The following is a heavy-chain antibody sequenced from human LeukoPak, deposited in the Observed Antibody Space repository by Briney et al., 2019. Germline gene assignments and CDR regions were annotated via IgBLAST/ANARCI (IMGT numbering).Heavy chain of an antibody. D-gene: IGHD5-12*01. CDR1: GFTLASYA. Sequence: AGGSLRLSCAASGFTLASYAMSWVRQAPGRGLEWVSAISGSGGSTYYADSVKGRFTISRDNSKNTLYLQMNSLRAEDTAVYYCAKVGGYAQRHYYYYYGMDVWGQGTTVTVSS. J-gene: IGHJ6*02. CDR3: AKVGGYAQRHYYYYYGMDV. V-gene: IGHV3-23*01. CDR2: ISGSGGST.